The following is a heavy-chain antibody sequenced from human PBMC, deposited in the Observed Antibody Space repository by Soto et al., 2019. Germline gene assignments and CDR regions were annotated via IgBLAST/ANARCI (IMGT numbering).Heavy chain of an antibody. Sequence: QFQLVESGGGVVQPGRSLRLSCAASGFSLKNYGVHWVRQPPGKGLEWVALISYDGDEKYYADSVKGRFSLSRDISTNTLYVQLSSLRVEDTAVYYYVKGYRGGGDLDAFDVWGQGTLVTVSS. V-gene: IGHV3-30*18. CDR2: ISYDGDEK. CDR1: GFSLKNYG. D-gene: IGHD2-21*02. J-gene: IGHJ3*01. CDR3: VKGYRGGGDLDAFDV.